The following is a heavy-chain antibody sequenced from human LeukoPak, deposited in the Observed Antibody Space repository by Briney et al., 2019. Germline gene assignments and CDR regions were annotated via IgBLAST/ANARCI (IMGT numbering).Heavy chain of an antibody. CDR1: GGSISSYY. Sequence: SETLSLTRTVSGGSISSYYWSWIRQPPGKGLEWIGYIYYSGSTNYNPSLKSRVTISVDTSKNQFSLKLSSVTAADTAVYYCARELGDYSNYFDYWGQGTLVTVSS. D-gene: IGHD4-17*01. CDR2: IYYSGST. V-gene: IGHV4-59*12. CDR3: ARELGDYSNYFDY. J-gene: IGHJ4*02.